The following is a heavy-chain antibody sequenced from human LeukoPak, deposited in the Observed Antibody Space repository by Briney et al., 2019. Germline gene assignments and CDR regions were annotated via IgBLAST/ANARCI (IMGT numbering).Heavy chain of an antibody. V-gene: IGHV4-39*07. CDR2: IDYSGFT. J-gene: IGHJ4*02. CDR3: ARVHPTVTGIPFDY. CDR1: GGSVSSRTYY. Sequence: PSETLSLTCTVSGGSVSSRTYYRGWIRQPPGKGLEWIGSIDYSGFTYYNPSLKSLFTISVDTSKNQFSLKLSSVTAADTAVYYCARVHPTVTGIPFDYWGQGTLVTVSS. D-gene: IGHD4-17*01.